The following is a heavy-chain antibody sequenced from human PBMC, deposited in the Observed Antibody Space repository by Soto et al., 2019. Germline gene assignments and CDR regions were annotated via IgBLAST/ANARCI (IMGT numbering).Heavy chain of an antibody. CDR3: VNHRESHGDTCYSGEFDP. V-gene: IGHV4-59*08. J-gene: IGHJ5*02. Sequence: SETLSLTCTVSGGSINNYYWSWIRQPPGKGLEWIGYIYYSGRTSYNPSLKSRVTISVDTSKNQFSLKLSSVTAADTAVYYSVNHRESHGDTCYSGEFDPWGQGTLVTVSS. CDR2: IYYSGRT. D-gene: IGHD2-15*01. CDR1: GGSINNYY.